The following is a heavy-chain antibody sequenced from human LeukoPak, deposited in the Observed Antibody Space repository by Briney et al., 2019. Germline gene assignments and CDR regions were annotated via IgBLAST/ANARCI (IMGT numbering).Heavy chain of an antibody. CDR1: GFTFSSYA. Sequence: GGSLRLSCAASGFTFSSYAMSWVRQAPGKGLEWVSAISGSGGSTYYADSVKGRFTISRDNSKNTLYLQMNSLRAGDTAVYYCAKESELLWFGELSYFDYWGQGTLVTVSS. D-gene: IGHD3-10*01. CDR2: ISGSGGST. CDR3: AKESELLWFGELSYFDY. J-gene: IGHJ4*02. V-gene: IGHV3-23*01.